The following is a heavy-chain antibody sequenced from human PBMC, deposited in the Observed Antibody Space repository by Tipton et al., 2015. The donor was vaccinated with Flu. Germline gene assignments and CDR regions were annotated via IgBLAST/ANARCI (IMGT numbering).Heavy chain of an antibody. CDR1: GFTFSDHY. D-gene: IGHD1-26*01. CDR3: ARGAHAPYSGTWPAPFDI. V-gene: IGHV3-72*01. CDR2: SRGKPSYDTT. J-gene: IGHJ3*02. Sequence: GSLRLSCAASGFTFSDHYMDWVRQAPGKGLEWVGRSRGKPSYDTTEYAASVKGRFTVSRDDLKNLFYLQMNSLKTEDTAVYYCARGAHAPYSGTWPAPFDIWGQGTMVTVSS.